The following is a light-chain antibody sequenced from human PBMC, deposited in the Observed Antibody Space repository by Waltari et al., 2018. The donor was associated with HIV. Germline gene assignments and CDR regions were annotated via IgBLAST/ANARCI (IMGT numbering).Light chain of an antibody. J-gene: IGKJ4*01. Sequence: DTQMTQSPSSLSASVGDTVTINCRASRGIAHFLAWYQQKPGKPPKLLIHSSTTLQSGVPRRFSGSGSGIDFTLTVSCLQPEDAATYFCQNYGSAPPLPFGGGTKVEIK. CDR2: SST. CDR3: QNYGSAPPLP. CDR1: RGIAHF. V-gene: IGKV1-27*01.